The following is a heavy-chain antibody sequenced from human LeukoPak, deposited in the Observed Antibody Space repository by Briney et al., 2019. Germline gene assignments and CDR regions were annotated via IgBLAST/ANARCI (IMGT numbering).Heavy chain of an antibody. J-gene: IGHJ4*02. CDR3: AKSRNSFIGQDCYYGDY. V-gene: IGHV3-30*18. CDR1: GLPVSSYY. CDR2: ISYDGSNE. Sequence: GGSLRLSCAASGLPVSSYYWHWVRQAPGKGLEWVAHISYDGSNEHYADSVKGRFTISRDNSKNTLHLQVNSLRAEDTAVYYCAKSRNSFIGQDCYYGDYWGQGTLVTVSS. D-gene: IGHD2-15*01.